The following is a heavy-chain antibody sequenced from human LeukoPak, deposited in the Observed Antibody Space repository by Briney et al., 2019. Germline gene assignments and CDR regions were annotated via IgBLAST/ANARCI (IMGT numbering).Heavy chain of an antibody. Sequence: SVKVSCKASGGTFSSYAISWVRQAPGQGLEWMGRIIPILGIANYAQKFQGRVTITADKSTSTAYMELSSLRSEDTAVYYCARYRGTATILEPYFDYWGQGTLVTVSS. V-gene: IGHV1-69*04. J-gene: IGHJ4*02. CDR3: ARYRGTATILEPYFDY. D-gene: IGHD5-24*01. CDR2: IIPILGIA. CDR1: GGTFSSYA.